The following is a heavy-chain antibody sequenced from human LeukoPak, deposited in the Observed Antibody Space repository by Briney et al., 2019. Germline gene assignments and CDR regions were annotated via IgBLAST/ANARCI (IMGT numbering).Heavy chain of an antibody. CDR3: ARDSYCSGGSCYGKVYYMDV. J-gene: IGHJ6*03. CDR2: LYSAGAT. CDR1: GFTVSSNY. V-gene: IGHV3-53*01. Sequence: GGSLRLSCAASGFTVSSNYMSWVRQAPGRGLEWVSILYSAGATYYADSVRGRFTISRDSSKNTVCLQMNSLRAEDTAVYYCARDSYCSGGSCYGKVYYMDVWGKGTTVTVSS. D-gene: IGHD2-15*01.